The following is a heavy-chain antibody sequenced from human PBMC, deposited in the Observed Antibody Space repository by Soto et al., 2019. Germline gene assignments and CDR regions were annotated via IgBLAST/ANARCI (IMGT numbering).Heavy chain of an antibody. V-gene: IGHV1-69*12. CDR2: IIPIFDTA. Sequence: QVQLVQSGAEVKKLGSSVKVSCKASGGTFSSCAISWVRQAPGQGLEWMGVIIPIFDTANYAQKFQGRVTITADESTSTAYRELSSLRSDDTAVYYCAYDPRGGYYFDYWGQGALVTVSS. D-gene: IGHD1-1*01. CDR1: GGTFSSCA. J-gene: IGHJ4*02. CDR3: AYDPRGGYYFDY.